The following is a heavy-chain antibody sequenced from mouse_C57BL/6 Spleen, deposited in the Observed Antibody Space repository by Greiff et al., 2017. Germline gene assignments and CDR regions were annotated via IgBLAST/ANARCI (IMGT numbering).Heavy chain of an antibody. Sequence: QVQLQQPGAELVKPGASVKLSCKASGYTFTSYWMHWVKQRPGQGLEWIGMIHPSSGSTNYNEKFKSKATLTVDKSSSTAYMQLSSLTSEDSAVYYCARADYGSSPFAYWGQGTLVTVSA. CDR3: ARADYGSSPFAY. J-gene: IGHJ3*01. CDR2: IHPSSGST. V-gene: IGHV1-64*01. CDR1: GYTFTSYW. D-gene: IGHD1-1*01.